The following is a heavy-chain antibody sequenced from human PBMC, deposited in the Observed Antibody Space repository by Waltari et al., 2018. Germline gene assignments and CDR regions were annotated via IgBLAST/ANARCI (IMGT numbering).Heavy chain of an antibody. CDR2: ISYDGSNK. J-gene: IGHJ4*02. CDR1: GFTFSSYG. V-gene: IGHV3-30*18. D-gene: IGHD6-19*01. CDR3: AKNGYIAVAGGYFDY. Sequence: QVQLVESGGGVVQPGRSLRLSCAASGFTFSSYGMHWVRPAPGKGLEWVSVISYDGSNKYYADSVKGRFTISRDNSKNTLYLQMNSLRAEDTAVYYCAKNGYIAVAGGYFDYWGQGTLVTVSS.